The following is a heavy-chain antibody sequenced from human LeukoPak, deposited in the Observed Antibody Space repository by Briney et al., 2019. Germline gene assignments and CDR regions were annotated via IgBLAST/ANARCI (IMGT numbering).Heavy chain of an antibody. CDR2: ISYDGSNK. J-gene: IGHJ4*02. CDR3: AKDAHLAGAFDY. Sequence: GGSLRLSCVASGFTFSSYGMHWVRQAPGKGLEWVAVISYDGSNKYYADSVKGRFTISRDNSKNTLYLQMNSLRAEDTAVYYCAKDAHLAGAFDYWGQGTLVTVSS. V-gene: IGHV3-30*18. CDR1: GFTFSSYG. D-gene: IGHD7-27*01.